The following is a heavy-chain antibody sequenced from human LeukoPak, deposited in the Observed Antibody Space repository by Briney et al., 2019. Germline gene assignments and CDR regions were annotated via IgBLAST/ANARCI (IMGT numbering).Heavy chain of an antibody. J-gene: IGHJ4*02. CDR2: INPNSGGT. V-gene: IGHV1-2*02. CDR1: GYIFTAHY. CDR3: ARVVDAAMSEGTFDN. Sequence: ASVKVSCKACGYIFTAHYMHWVRQAPGQGLEWMGWINPNSGGTSYGQTFEGRLTMTRDTSISTAYMELSRLRSDDTAVYYCARVVDAAMSEGTFDNCGQGTLVTASS. D-gene: IGHD5-18*01.